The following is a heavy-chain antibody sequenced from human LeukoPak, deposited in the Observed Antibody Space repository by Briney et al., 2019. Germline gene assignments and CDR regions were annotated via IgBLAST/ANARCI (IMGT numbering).Heavy chain of an antibody. CDR2: IIPISGTT. D-gene: IGHD6-13*01. J-gene: IGHJ4*02. V-gene: IGHV1-69*06. Sequence: GASVKVSCKASGGTLNSYVISWVRQAPGQGLEWMGGIIPISGTTNYAQKFQGRVTITADKSTSTAYMELSSLRSEDTAVYYCARVDSSNWYDSRGYFDYWGQGTLVTVSS. CDR3: ARVDSSNWYDSRGYFDY. CDR1: GGTLNSYV.